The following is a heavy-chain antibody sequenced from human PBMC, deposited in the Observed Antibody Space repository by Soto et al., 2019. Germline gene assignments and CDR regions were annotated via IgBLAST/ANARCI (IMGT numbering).Heavy chain of an antibody. V-gene: IGHV3-23*01. J-gene: IGHJ4*02. CDR1: GFTFSTHG. CDR3: AKPSSDSVPHSPYDY. Sequence: EVQLLESGGGLVQPGGSLRLSCAASGFTFSTHGMSWVRLAPGKGLEWVSAIANSGVFANYADSVKGRFSISRDNSKNTLTLQMDSLRVEDTAMYYCAKPSSDSVPHSPYDYWGQGTLVTVSS. CDR2: IANSGVFA. D-gene: IGHD1-26*01.